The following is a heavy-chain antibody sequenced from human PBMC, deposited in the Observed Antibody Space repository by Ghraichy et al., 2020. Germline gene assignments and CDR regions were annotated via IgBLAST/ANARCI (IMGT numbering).Heavy chain of an antibody. Sequence: PETLSLTCTVSGGSIGNSYWNWIRQPPGKGLEWIGYIYYGGNNFNPSLKSRVTMSVDTSKNQFSLKLTSMTAADTAVYYCARAGAGRRDYFDHWGPGTLVTVSS. J-gene: IGHJ4*02. CDR1: GGSIGNSY. CDR2: IYYGGN. CDR3: ARAGAGRRDYFDH. D-gene: IGHD6-19*01. V-gene: IGHV4-59*01.